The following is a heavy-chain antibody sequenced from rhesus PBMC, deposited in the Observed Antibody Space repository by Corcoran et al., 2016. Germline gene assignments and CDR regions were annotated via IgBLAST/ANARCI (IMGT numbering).Heavy chain of an antibody. Sequence: EVQLVESGGGLVQPGGSLRLSCAASGFTFSSSAMHWVRQASGKGLEWVGRIRSKSNNHKTGYAASVKGRFPISRDDSKNTAYLQMNSLKTEDTAVYYCTTGVLPFLEWLLPLEFWGQGALVTVSS. CDR1: GFTFSSSA. CDR3: TTGVLPFLEWLLPLEF. V-gene: IGHV3-118*01. CDR2: IRSKSNNHKT. D-gene: IGHD3-3*01. J-gene: IGHJ1*01.